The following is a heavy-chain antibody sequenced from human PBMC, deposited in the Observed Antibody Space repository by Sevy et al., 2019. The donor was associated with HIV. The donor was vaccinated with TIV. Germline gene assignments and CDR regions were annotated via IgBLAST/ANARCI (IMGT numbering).Heavy chain of an antibody. CDR2: ISGSGGST. Sequence: GGSLRLSCAASGFTFSSYAMSWVRQAPGKGLEWVSAISGSGGSTYYADSVKGRLTISRDNSKNTLYLQMNSLRAEDTAVYYCAKTTGIAVAGNDYWGQGTLVTVSS. V-gene: IGHV3-23*01. CDR3: AKTTGIAVAGNDY. D-gene: IGHD6-19*01. CDR1: GFTFSSYA. J-gene: IGHJ4*02.